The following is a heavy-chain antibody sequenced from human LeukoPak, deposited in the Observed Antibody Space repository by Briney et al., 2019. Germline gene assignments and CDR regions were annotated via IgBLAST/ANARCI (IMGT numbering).Heavy chain of an antibody. Sequence: SETLSLTCTVSGGSISSSSYHWGWIRQPPGKRLEWIATIYYSGITYYNPSVQSRVTISVNTSKNQFSLKLSYVTAADTAVYYCVRDSGATWGRDAFDIWGQGTMLTVSS. CDR3: VRDSGATWGRDAFDI. J-gene: IGHJ3*02. CDR2: IYYSGIT. V-gene: IGHV4-39*07. D-gene: IGHD1-26*01. CDR1: GGSISSSSYH.